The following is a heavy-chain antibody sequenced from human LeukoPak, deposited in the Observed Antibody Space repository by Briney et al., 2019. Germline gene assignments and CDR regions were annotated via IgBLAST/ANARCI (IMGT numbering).Heavy chain of an antibody. CDR1: GFSFSTYW. V-gene: IGHV3-74*01. CDR3: VREAGYCATLCLKTNYSAP. Sequence: GGSLRLSCAASGFSFSTYWIYWVRQAPGKGLEWVSRIKGDGSSTNDADSVKGRVTISRDNAKNTLYLQMNSLRVEDTARTYCVREAGYCATLCLKTNYSAPSGQGTLVTASS. D-gene: IGHD4/OR15-4a*01. CDR2: IKGDGSST. J-gene: IGHJ5*02.